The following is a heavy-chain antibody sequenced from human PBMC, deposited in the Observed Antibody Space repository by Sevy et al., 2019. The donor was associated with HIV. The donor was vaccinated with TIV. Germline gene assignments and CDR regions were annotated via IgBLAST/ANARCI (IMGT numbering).Heavy chain of an antibody. CDR3: AKDYCSGGSCYSTTFDY. D-gene: IGHD2-15*01. Sequence: GGSLRLSCAASGFTFSSYAMSWVRQAPGKGLEWVSAISGSGGSTYYADSVKGRFTISRDNSKNTRYLQMNSLRAEDTAVYYCAKDYCSGGSCYSTTFDYWGQGTLVTVSS. CDR2: ISGSGGST. J-gene: IGHJ4*02. CDR1: GFTFSSYA. V-gene: IGHV3-23*01.